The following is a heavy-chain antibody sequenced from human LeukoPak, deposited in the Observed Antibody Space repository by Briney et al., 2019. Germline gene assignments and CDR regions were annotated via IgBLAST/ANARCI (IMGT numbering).Heavy chain of an antibody. CDR3: ASTWDPATYYMDV. CDR1: GGSISSGGYS. V-gene: IGHV4-30-2*02. J-gene: IGHJ6*03. Sequence: SQTLSLTCAVSGGSISSGGYSWSWIRQPPGKGLEWIGYIYHSGSTYYNPSLKSRVTISVDRSKNQFSLKLSSVTAADTAVYYCASTWDPATYYMDVWGKGTTVTVSS. D-gene: IGHD2/OR15-2a*01. CDR2: IYHSGST.